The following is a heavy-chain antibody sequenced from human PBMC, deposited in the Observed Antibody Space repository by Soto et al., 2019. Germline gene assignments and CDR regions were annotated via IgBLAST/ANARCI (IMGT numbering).Heavy chain of an antibody. CDR2: IYYSGIT. V-gene: IGHV4-31*03. D-gene: IGHD3-10*01. CDR1: GGSLSSGGYY. J-gene: IGHJ6*02. CDR3: ARVFGFGGMDV. Sequence: QVQLQESGPGLVKPSQTLSLTCTVSGGSLSSGGYYWSWIRQHPGKGLECIVYIYYSGITDYNPSLKGRVTRSVDTSKNQVSLKLSSVTAANTALSYCARVFGFGGMDVWGQVTTV.